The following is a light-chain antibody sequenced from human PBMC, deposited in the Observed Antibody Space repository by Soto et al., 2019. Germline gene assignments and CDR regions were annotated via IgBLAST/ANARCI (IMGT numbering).Light chain of an antibody. CDR3: NSYTSSSTLYV. CDR1: SSDIGGYNY. V-gene: IGLV2-14*01. Sequence: QSALTQPASVSGSPGQSITISCTGTSSDIGGYNYVSWYQQHPGKAPKLMLYEVSNRPSGVSNRFSGSKSSNTASLTITGLQAEDEADYYCNSYTSSSTLYVFGTGTKVTVL. CDR2: EVS. J-gene: IGLJ1*01.